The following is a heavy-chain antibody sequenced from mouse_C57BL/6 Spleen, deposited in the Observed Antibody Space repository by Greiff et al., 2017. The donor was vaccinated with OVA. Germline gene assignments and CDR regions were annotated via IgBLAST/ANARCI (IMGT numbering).Heavy chain of an antibody. CDR1: GFTFSSYG. V-gene: IGHV5-6*01. CDR3: ARGYGNYAMDY. Sequence: EVQVVESGGDLVKPGGSLKLSCAASGFTFSSYGMSWVRQTPDKRLEWVATISSGGSYTYYPDSVKGRFTISRDNAKNTLYLQMSSLKSEDTAMYYCARGYGNYAMDYWGQGTSVTVSS. D-gene: IGHD2-1*01. J-gene: IGHJ4*01. CDR2: ISSGGSYT.